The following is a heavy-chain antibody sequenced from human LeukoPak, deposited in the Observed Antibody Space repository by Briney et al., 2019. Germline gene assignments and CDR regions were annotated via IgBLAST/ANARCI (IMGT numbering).Heavy chain of an antibody. CDR1: GFTFRSDW. D-gene: IGHD4-17*01. Sequence: QSGGSLRLSCAASGFTFRSDWMHWVRQPPGKGPEWISRISGDGSTTTYADSVKGRFTISRDNAKNTLYLQMSSLRAEDTAVYYCARDLAYGGDYWGQGTLVTVSS. J-gene: IGHJ4*02. CDR2: ISGDGSTT. CDR3: ARDLAYGGDY. V-gene: IGHV3-74*01.